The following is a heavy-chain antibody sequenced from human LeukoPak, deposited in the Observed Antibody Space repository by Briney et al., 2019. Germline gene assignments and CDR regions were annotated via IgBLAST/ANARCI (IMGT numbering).Heavy chain of an antibody. J-gene: IGHJ4*02. D-gene: IGHD6-13*01. CDR3: ARVSRKYSSSWFYFDY. CDR1: GFTFSSYA. CDR2: ISYDGSNK. V-gene: IGHV3-30-3*01. Sequence: EGSLRLSCAASGFTFSSYAMHWVRQAPGKGLEWVAVISYDGSNKYYADSVKGRFTISRDNSKNTLYLQMNSLRAEDTAVYYCARVSRKYSSSWFYFDYWGQGTLVT.